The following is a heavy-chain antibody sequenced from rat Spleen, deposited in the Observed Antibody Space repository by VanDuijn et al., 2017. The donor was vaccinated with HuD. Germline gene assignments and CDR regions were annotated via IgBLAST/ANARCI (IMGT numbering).Heavy chain of an antibody. CDR3: TRGGYFRH. CDR2: ITNASGRT. CDR1: GFTVSDYY. J-gene: IGHJ2*01. V-gene: IGHV5-20*01. Sequence: EVQLMESNGGLVQPGRSLKLSCAASGFTVSDYYMAWVRQAPTAGLEWVASITNASGRTYYPDSVKGRFTISRDTAQNTLYLQMNSPTSEDTATYYCTRGGYFRHWGQGVMVTVSS. D-gene: IGHD2-5*01.